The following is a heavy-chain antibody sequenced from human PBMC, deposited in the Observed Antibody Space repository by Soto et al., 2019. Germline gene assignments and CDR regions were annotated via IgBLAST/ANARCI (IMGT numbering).Heavy chain of an antibody. CDR3: ARALGYAFDI. D-gene: IGHD7-27*01. CDR2: ISSNGGST. Sequence: GGSLRLSCASSGFTFSSYAMHWVRQAPGKGLEYVSAISSNGGSTYYANSVKGRFTISRDNSKNTLYLQMGSLRAEDMAVYYCARALGYAFDIWGQGTMVTVSS. CDR1: GFTFSSYA. J-gene: IGHJ3*02. V-gene: IGHV3-64*01.